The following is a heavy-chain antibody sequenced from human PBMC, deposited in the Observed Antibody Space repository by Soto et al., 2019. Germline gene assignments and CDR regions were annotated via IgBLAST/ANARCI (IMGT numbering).Heavy chain of an antibody. CDR1: GGSISNYF. V-gene: IGHV4-4*07. D-gene: IGHD2-8*01. CDR2: IFSSGST. J-gene: IGHJ3*02. CDR3: ARNVAYPGVIGSWGAFDI. Sequence: QVQLQESGPGLVKPSETLSLICTVSGGSISNYFWDWIRQPAGKGLEWIGRIFSSGSTNYNASLKSRVTMSVDTSKNQVSLKLTSMTAADTAVYYCARNVAYPGVIGSWGAFDIWGQWTMVTVSS.